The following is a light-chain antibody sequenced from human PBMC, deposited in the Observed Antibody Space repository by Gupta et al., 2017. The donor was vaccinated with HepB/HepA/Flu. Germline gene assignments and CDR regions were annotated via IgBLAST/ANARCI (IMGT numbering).Light chain of an antibody. CDR1: IGAVTSGHF. V-gene: IGLV7-46*01. CDR2: NTN. CDR3: LLSYGDTRA. Sequence: QAVLTQAPSLTVSPGGTVTLTCGSTIGAVTSGHFPYWLQQKPGQAPRTLIYNTNYRHSWTPARFSGSLFGGKAALTLSGAQPEDEADYYCLLSYGDTRAFGGGTKLTVL. J-gene: IGLJ3*02.